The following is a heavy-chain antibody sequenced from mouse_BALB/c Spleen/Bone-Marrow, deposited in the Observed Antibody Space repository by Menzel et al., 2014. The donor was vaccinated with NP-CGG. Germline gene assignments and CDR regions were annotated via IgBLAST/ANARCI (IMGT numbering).Heavy chain of an antibody. CDR2: INPGSGGT. J-gene: IGHJ3*01. D-gene: IGHD4-1*01. V-gene: IGHV1-54*01. Sequence: QVQLQQSGVELVRPGTSVKVSCKASGYAFTNYLIEWIKQRPGQGLEWIGVINPGSGGTNYNEKFKGKATLTADKSSSTAYMQLSSLASDDSAVYFCARNANWLFTYWGQGTLVTVSA. CDR3: ARNANWLFTY. CDR1: GYAFTNYL.